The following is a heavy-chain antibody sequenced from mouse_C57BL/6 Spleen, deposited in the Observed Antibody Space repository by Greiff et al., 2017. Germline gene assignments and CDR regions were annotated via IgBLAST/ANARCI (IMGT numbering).Heavy chain of an antibody. D-gene: IGHD3-2*02. CDR2: IYPGDGDT. CDR3: AGLRAWFAY. V-gene: IGHV1-82*01. J-gene: IGHJ3*01. CDR1: GYAFSSSW. Sequence: VKLQESGPELVKPGASVKISCKASGYAFSSSWMNWVKQRPGKGLGWIGRIYPGDGDTNYNGKFKGKATLTADKSSRTAYMQLSSLPSEDSAVYFCAGLRAWFAYWGQGTLVTVSA.